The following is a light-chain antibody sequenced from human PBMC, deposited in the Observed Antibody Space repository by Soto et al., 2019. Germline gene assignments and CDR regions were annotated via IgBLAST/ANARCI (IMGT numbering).Light chain of an antibody. CDR1: SSNIGSNT. J-gene: IGLJ2*01. CDR3: VAWDDSRNGHVV. Sequence: QSVLTQPPSASGTPVQRGTIACSVSSSNIGSNTVNWYQQLPGTAPKLLIYSNNQRLSGVPDRFSGSKSGTSASLAISGLQAEEEADYYCVAWDDSRNGHVVFGGGTKVTVL. CDR2: SNN. V-gene: IGLV1-44*01.